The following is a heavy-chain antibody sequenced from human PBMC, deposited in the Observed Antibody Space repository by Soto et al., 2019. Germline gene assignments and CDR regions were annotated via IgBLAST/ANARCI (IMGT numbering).Heavy chain of an antibody. D-gene: IGHD6-6*01. V-gene: IGHV1-69*13. Sequence: GASVKVSCKASGGTFSSYAISWVRQAPGQGLEWMGGIIPIFGTADYAQKFQGRVTITADESTSTAYMELSSLRSEDTAVYYCAISKGSSSSGAFFDYCGQGTLVTVSS. CDR3: AISKGSSSSGAFFDY. J-gene: IGHJ4*02. CDR2: IIPIFGTA. CDR1: GGTFSSYA.